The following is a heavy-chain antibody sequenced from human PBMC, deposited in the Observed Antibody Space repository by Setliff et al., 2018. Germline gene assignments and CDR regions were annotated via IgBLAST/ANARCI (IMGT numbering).Heavy chain of an antibody. V-gene: IGHV4-39*01. CDR2: ISYDGAT. Sequence: SETLSLTCSVSDDSFYSSSYYWAWIRQPPGRGLEWIGSISYDGATNYNSSLKSRVAMSLDVPERQFALKLSSVTAVDAAVYYCAREGRWDYSYPIYWGQGILVTVLL. D-gene: IGHD4-4*01. CDR3: AREGRWDYSYPIY. CDR1: DDSFYSSSYY. J-gene: IGHJ4*02.